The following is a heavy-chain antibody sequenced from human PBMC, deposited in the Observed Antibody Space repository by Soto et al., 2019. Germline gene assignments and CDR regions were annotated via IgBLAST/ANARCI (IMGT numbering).Heavy chain of an antibody. CDR3: ATLPPRIVVVVLPIPT. CDR1: GASISSTNW. Sequence: QVQLQESGPRLVKPSGTLSLTCAVSGASISSTNWWTWVRQPPGKGLEWIGEIYHTGSTKYNPHLKSRVTSSLDKSNNHFSLNLSSVTAADTAVYYCATLPPRIVVVVLPIPTWGQGTLVTVSS. CDR2: IYHTGST. D-gene: IGHD2-15*01. V-gene: IGHV4-4*02. J-gene: IGHJ4*02.